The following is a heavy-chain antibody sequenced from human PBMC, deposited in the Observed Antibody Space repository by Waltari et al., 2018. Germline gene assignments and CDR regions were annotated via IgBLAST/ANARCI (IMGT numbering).Heavy chain of an antibody. Sequence: QVQLQESGPGLVKPSQTLSLTCPVPGCSISRGSYYRSWIRQPAGKGLEWIGRIYTSGSTNYNPSLKSRVTISVDTSKNQFSLKLSSVTAADTAVYYCARERGRGYSYGPDYWGQGTLVTVSS. CDR2: IYTSGST. CDR1: GCSISRGSYY. V-gene: IGHV4-61*02. D-gene: IGHD5-18*01. J-gene: IGHJ4*02. CDR3: ARERGRGYSYGPDY.